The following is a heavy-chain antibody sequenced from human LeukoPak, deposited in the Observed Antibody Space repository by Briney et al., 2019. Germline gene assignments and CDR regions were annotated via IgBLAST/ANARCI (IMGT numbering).Heavy chain of an antibody. D-gene: IGHD3-22*01. V-gene: IGHV1-2*02. CDR2: INPNSGGT. Sequence: GASVKVSCKASGYTFTGYYMHWVRQAPGQGLEWMGWINPNSGGTNYAQKFQGRVTMTRDTSISTAYMELSRLRSDDTAVYYCARDRGYYDSSGYFDFDYWGQGTLVTVSS. CDR3: ARDRGYYDSSGYFDFDY. J-gene: IGHJ4*02. CDR1: GYTFTGYY.